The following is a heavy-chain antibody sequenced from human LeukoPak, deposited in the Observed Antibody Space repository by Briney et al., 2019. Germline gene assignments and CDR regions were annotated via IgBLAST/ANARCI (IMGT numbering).Heavy chain of an antibody. Sequence: GGSLRLSCAASGFTFSDYYMSWIRQAPGKGLEWGSYISSSGSTIYYADSVKGRFTISRDNAKNSLYLQMNSLRAEDTAVYFCARGDGYNSYYFDYWGQGTLVTVSS. CDR3: ARGDGYNSYYFDY. CDR2: ISSSGSTI. D-gene: IGHD5-24*01. J-gene: IGHJ4*02. CDR1: GFTFSDYY. V-gene: IGHV3-11*04.